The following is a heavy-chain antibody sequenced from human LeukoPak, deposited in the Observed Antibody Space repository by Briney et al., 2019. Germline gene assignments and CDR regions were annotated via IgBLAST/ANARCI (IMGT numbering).Heavy chain of an antibody. J-gene: IGHJ4*02. CDR3: AKDWLGYCSSTSCAHYFDY. D-gene: IGHD2-2*01. V-gene: IGHV3-23*01. CDR2: ISGSGGST. Sequence: GGSLRLSCAASGFTFSDYYMSWVRQAPGKGLEWVSAISGSGGSTYYADSVKGRFTISRDNSKNTLYLQMNSLRAEDTAVYYCAKDWLGYCSSTSCAHYFDYWGQGTLVTVSS. CDR1: GFTFSDYY.